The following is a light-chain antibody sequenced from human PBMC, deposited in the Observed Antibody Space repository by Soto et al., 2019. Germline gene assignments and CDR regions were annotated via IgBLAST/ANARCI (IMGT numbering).Light chain of an antibody. V-gene: IGKV1-5*01. Sequence: DIQMTQSPSTLSASVGDIVTITCRASQSISTWVAWYQQKPGKAPKLLIFDASTLQSGVPSRFSGSGSGTEFTLTISSLQPDDFATYYCQQYNTFSTCGQGTKV. CDR3: QQYNTFST. CDR2: DAS. J-gene: IGKJ1*01. CDR1: QSISTW.